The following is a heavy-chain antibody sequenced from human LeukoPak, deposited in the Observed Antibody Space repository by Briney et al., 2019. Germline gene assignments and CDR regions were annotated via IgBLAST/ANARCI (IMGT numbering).Heavy chain of an antibody. CDR2: INNDGSII. J-gene: IGHJ4*02. D-gene: IGHD1-7*01. CDR1: GFTCSRSW. CDR3: VRALTGTDDI. V-gene: IGHV3-74*01. Sequence: GGSLRLSGGASGFTCSRSWMHGVRQTAGKGLVWVSRINNDGSIINSVDSVKGRFTISRDNAKNTLYLQMTSLRVAATAVYFCVRALTGTDDIWGQGTLVTVSS.